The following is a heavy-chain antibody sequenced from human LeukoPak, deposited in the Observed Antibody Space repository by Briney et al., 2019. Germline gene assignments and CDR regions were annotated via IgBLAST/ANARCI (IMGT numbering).Heavy chain of an antibody. Sequence: SGTLSLTCAVSGGSISSGSYYWSWIRQPAGKGLEWIGRIYTSGSTNYNPSLKSRVTISVDTSKNQFSLKLSSVTAADTAVYYCARKERSWFDPWGQGTLVTVSS. CDR3: ARKERSWFDP. V-gene: IGHV4-61*02. CDR1: GGSISSGSYY. CDR2: IYTSGST. J-gene: IGHJ5*02. D-gene: IGHD1-1*01.